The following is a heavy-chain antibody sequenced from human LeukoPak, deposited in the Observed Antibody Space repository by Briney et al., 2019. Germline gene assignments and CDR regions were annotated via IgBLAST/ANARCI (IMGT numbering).Heavy chain of an antibody. CDR3: ASVAPAGTNY. V-gene: IGHV1-2*02. CDR2: INPNSGGT. J-gene: IGHJ4*02. D-gene: IGHD6-13*01. CDR1: GYTFTDYY. Sequence: ASLKVSCKASGYTFTDYYVHWVRQAPGQGLEWMGWINPNSGGTNYAQKFQGRVTMTRDTSISTAYMELRRLRSDDTAVYYCASVAPAGTNYWGQGTLVTVSS.